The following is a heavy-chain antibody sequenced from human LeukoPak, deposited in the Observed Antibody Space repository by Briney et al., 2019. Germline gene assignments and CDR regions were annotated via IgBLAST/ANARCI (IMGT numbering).Heavy chain of an antibody. J-gene: IGHJ6*02. CDR1: GFSFKDYW. D-gene: IGHD3-3*01. Sequence: GGSLRLSCAASGFSFKDYWMSWVRQAPGKGLEWVANIKQDGSEKYYVDSVKGRFTISRDNAKNSLYLQMNSLRAEDTAVYYCAREDDFWSGPFYYYYGMDVWGQGTTVTVSS. CDR2: IKQDGSEK. V-gene: IGHV3-7*01. CDR3: AREDDFWSGPFYYYYGMDV.